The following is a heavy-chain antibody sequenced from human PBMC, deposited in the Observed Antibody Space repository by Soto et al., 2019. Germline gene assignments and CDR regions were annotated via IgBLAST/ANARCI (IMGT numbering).Heavy chain of an antibody. D-gene: IGHD4-17*01. CDR2: IGGSGSST. CDR1: GLTFSSNA. V-gene: IGHV3-23*01. Sequence: GGSLQFAFFAPGLTFSSNAWSWAPQAPGGGLDYVSSIGGSGSSTYYADSVKGRFTISKDSSKNTLSLQMNSLRAEDTAVYYCAKDPNGDYVGGFEMWGQGTKVPVSS. CDR3: AKDPNGDYVGGFEM. J-gene: IGHJ3*02.